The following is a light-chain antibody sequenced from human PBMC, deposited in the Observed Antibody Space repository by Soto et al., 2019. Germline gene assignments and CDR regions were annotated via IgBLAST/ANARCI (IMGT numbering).Light chain of an antibody. CDR1: KLGDKY. V-gene: IGLV3-1*01. CDR2: QDS. Sequence: SYELTPPPSVSVSPGQTASITCSGDKLGDKYACWYQQKPGQSPVLVIYQDSKRPSGIPERFSGSNSGNTATLTISGTQAMDEADYYCQAWDSSTAFYVFGTGTKLTVL. J-gene: IGLJ1*01. CDR3: QAWDSSTAFYV.